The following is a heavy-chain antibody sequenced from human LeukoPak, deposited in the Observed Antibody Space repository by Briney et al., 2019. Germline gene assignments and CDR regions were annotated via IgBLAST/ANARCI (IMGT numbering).Heavy chain of an antibody. D-gene: IGHD1-1*01. Sequence: GGSLRLSCAASGFTFSSYSMNWVRQAPGKGLEWVLYISTGSSTIYYADSVKGRFTISRDNAKKSLYLQMNSLRDEDTAVYYCARDLRQYNAEYFHHWGQGTLVAVSS. V-gene: IGHV3-48*02. CDR3: ARDLRQYNAEYFHH. CDR2: ISTGSSTI. J-gene: IGHJ1*01. CDR1: GFTFSSYS.